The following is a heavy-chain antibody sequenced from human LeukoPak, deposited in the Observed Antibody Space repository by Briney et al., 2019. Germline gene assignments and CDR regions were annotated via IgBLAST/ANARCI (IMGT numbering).Heavy chain of an antibody. J-gene: IGHJ4*02. CDR2: IKSKTDGGTT. CDR3: TTVVTMVRGVFKQSY. Sequence: PGGSLRLSCAASGFTFSNAWMSWVRQAPGKGLEWVGRIKSKTDGGTTDYAAPVKGRFTISRDDSKNTLYLQMNSLKTEDTAVYYCTTVVTMVRGVFKQSYWGQGTLVTVSS. D-gene: IGHD3-10*01. V-gene: IGHV3-15*01. CDR1: GFTFSNAW.